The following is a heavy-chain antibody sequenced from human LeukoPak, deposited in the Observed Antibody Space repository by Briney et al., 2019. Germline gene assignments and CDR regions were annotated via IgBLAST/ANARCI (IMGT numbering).Heavy chain of an antibody. CDR2: ISSSSSYI. J-gene: IGHJ6*02. CDR3: AKYYGDYYYYYGMDV. Sequence: PGGSLRLSCSASGFTFSSYSMNWVLQAPGKGLEWVSTISSSSSYIYYADSVKGRFTISRDNSKNTLYLQMNSLRAEDTAVYYCAKYYGDYYYYYGMDVWGQGTTVTVSS. D-gene: IGHD4-17*01. V-gene: IGHV3-21*04. CDR1: GFTFSSYS.